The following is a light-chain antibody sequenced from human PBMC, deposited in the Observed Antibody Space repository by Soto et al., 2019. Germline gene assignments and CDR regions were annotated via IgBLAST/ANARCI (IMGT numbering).Light chain of an antibody. CDR3: ATWDDSLSGYV. CDR1: SSNIGSNT. J-gene: IGLJ1*01. Sequence: QLVLTQPPSASGTPGQRVTISCSGSSSNIGSNTVSWYQQLPGTAPELLIYSDDQRPSGVPDRFSGSKSGTSASLAISGLQSEDEADYYWATWDDSLSGYVFGTGTKLTVL. CDR2: SDD. V-gene: IGLV1-44*01.